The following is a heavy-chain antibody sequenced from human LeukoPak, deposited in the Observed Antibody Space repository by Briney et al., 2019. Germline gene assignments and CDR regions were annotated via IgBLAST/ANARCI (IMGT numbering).Heavy chain of an antibody. V-gene: IGHV3-30*18. CDR2: ISRDGRNK. Sequence: GGSLRLSCAAAGFTFSAFNIHWVRQAPGKGLEWVAVISRDGRNKYFADSVKGRFTISRDNSKNTLYLQMNSLRAEDTAVYYCAKDALQGALEWLLPYHMDVWGKGTTVTVSS. CDR1: GFTFSAFN. CDR3: AKDALQGALEWLLPYHMDV. D-gene: IGHD3-3*01. J-gene: IGHJ6*03.